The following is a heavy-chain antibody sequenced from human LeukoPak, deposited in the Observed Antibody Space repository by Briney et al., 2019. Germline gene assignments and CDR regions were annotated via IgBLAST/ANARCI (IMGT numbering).Heavy chain of an antibody. Sequence: GGSLRLSCAASGFTFSDYYMSWIRQAPGKGLEWVSYISSSSSYTNYADSVKGRFTISRDNAKNSLYLQMNSLRAEDTAVYYCASLIAAAGYWGQGTLVTVSS. J-gene: IGHJ4*02. V-gene: IGHV3-11*06. D-gene: IGHD6-13*01. CDR3: ASLIAAAGY. CDR2: ISSSSSYT. CDR1: GFTFSDYY.